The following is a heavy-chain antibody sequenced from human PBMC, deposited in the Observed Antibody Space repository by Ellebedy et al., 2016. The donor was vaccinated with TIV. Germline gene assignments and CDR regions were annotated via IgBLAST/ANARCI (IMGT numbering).Heavy chain of an antibody. CDR1: GGSISSRSYY. CDR3: ARLRGDAFDI. J-gene: IGHJ3*02. CDR2: IYYSGST. V-gene: IGHV4-39*01. Sequence: MPSETLSLTCTVSGGSISSRSYYCGWIRQPPWKGLEWIGRIYYSGSTYYNPSLKSRVTISVDTSKNQFSLKLSSGNAADTAVYYCARLRGDAFDIWGQGTMVTVSS.